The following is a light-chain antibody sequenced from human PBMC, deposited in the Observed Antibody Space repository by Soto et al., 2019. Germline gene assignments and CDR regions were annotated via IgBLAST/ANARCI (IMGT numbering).Light chain of an antibody. V-gene: IGLV2-8*01. J-gene: IGLJ3*02. Sequence: QSALTQPPSASGSPGQSVTISCTGTSSDVGGYNFVSWYQQHPGTAPKLMIYEVNKRPSGVPDRFSGSKSGNTASLTVSGLHAEDEADYYCSSYAGSNELFGGGTKVTVL. CDR1: SSDVGGYNF. CDR2: EVN. CDR3: SSYAGSNEL.